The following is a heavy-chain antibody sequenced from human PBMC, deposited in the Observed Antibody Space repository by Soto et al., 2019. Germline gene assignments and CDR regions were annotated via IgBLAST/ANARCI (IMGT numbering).Heavy chain of an antibody. CDR3: AREACPVIGNGMDV. V-gene: IGHV1-2*04. CDR1: GYTFTGYY. D-gene: IGHD3-16*02. J-gene: IGHJ6*02. Sequence: QVQLVQSGAEVKKPGASVKVSCKASGYTFTGYYMHWVRQAPGQGLEWMGWINPNSGGTNYAQKFQGWVTMTRDTSISTAYRELSRLRADDTAVYYCAREACPVIGNGMDVWCQGTTVTVSS. CDR2: INPNSGGT.